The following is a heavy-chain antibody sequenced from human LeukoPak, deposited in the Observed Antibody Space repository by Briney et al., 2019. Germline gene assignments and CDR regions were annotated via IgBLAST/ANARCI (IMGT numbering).Heavy chain of an antibody. Sequence: GGSLRLSCAASGFTFDDYGMSWVRQAPGKGLEWVSGINWNGGSTGYADSVKGRFTISRDNAKNSLYLQMNSLRAEDTALYYCARTYYDFWSGYYTGPGDYWGQGTLVTVSS. CDR2: INWNGGST. CDR3: ARTYYDFWSGYYTGPGDY. CDR1: GFTFDDYG. J-gene: IGHJ4*02. D-gene: IGHD3-3*01. V-gene: IGHV3-20*04.